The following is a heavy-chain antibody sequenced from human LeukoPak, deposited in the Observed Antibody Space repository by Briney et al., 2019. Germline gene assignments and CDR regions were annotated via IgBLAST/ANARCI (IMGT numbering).Heavy chain of an antibody. V-gene: IGHV3-7*01. CDR3: VRDGDTSGYTN. J-gene: IGHJ4*02. D-gene: IGHD3-22*01. Sequence: SGGSLRISCAASGFTFSSYWMHWVRQAPGKGLEWVANIKQDGSEEYYVDSAKGRFTISRDNAKNSLYLQMNSLRAEDTAVYSCVRDGDTSGYTNWGQGTLVTVSS. CDR2: IKQDGSEE. CDR1: GFTFSSYW.